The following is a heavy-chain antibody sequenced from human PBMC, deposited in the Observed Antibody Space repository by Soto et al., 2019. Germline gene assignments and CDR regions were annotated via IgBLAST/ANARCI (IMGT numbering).Heavy chain of an antibody. J-gene: IGHJ6*02. D-gene: IGHD2-2*01. CDR1: GFTFSSYG. CDR2: ISYDGSNK. Sequence: VQLVESGGGVVQPGRSLRLSCAASGFTFSSYGMHWVRQAPGKGLEWVAVISYDGSNKYYADSVKGRFTISRDNSKNTLYLQMNSLRAEDTAVYYCAKDGGFGYCSSTSCPIAARLYYYGMDVWGQGTTVTVSS. V-gene: IGHV3-30*18. CDR3: AKDGGFGYCSSTSCPIAARLYYYGMDV.